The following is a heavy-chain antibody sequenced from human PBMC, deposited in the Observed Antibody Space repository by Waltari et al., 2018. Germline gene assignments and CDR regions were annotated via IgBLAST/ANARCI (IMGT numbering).Heavy chain of an antibody. V-gene: IGHV4-59*11. CDR2: IYYSGST. Sequence: QVQLQESGPGLVKPSETLSLTCTVSGGSISSHYWSWIRQPPGKGLEWIGYIYYSGSTNDNPSLKSRVTISVDTSKNQFSLKLSSVTAADTAVYYCARGIDSDYYYYMDVWGKGTTVTVSS. D-gene: IGHD3-3*02. CDR3: ARGIDSDYYYYMDV. CDR1: GGSISSHY. J-gene: IGHJ6*03.